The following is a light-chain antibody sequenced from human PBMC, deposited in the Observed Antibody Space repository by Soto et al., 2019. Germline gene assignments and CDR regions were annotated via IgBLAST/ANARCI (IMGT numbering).Light chain of an antibody. CDR1: SSVVESYNL. Sequence: QSVLTQPASVSGSPGQSITISCTGTSSVVESYNLVSWYQQHPGKAPKLMIYEVSKRPSGVSNRFSGSKSGNTASLTISGLQAEDEADYYCCSYAGSSTYVFGTGTKVTVL. CDR2: EVS. CDR3: CSYAGSSTYV. V-gene: IGLV2-23*02. J-gene: IGLJ1*01.